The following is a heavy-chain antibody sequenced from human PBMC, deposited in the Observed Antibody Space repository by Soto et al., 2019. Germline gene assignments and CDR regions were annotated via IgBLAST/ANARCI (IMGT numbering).Heavy chain of an antibody. J-gene: IGHJ5*02. CDR2: IYYSGST. D-gene: IGHD2-2*01. V-gene: IGHV4-30-4*01. CDR3: ASRGYQRMDNALDP. CDR1: GGSICCGDSY. Sequence: SETLSLTCTVSGGSICCGDSYWCWIHQSPGQGLEWIGNIYYSGSTNCNPSRKSRVTMSVGSSKNQFSLKLSSLTAAVTAVYYCASRGYQRMDNALDPWGQGTLVTVS.